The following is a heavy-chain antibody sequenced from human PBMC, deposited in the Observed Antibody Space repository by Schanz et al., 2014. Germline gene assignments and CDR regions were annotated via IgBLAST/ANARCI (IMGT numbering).Heavy chain of an antibody. D-gene: IGHD2-2*01. Sequence: VQLVESGGGLVKPGGSLRLSCAASGFTFSDYYMSWIRQAPGKGLELVSALSGSGGSTYYADSVKGRFTISRDNSKNTLYLQMNSLRAEDTAVYYCAKDLLYGAPMPLNHLDYWGQGTLVTVSS. CDR3: AKDLLYGAPMPLNHLDY. CDR2: LSGSGGST. J-gene: IGHJ4*02. CDR1: GFTFSDYY. V-gene: IGHV3-23*04.